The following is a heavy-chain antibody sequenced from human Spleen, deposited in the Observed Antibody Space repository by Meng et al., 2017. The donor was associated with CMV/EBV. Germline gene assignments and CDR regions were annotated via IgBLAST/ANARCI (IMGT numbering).Heavy chain of an antibody. J-gene: IGHJ4*02. CDR1: GGSISSYY. CDR3: ARDRTTYFDY. V-gene: IGHV4-59*01. D-gene: IGHD1-7*01. Sequence: ESLKISCTVSGGSISSYYWSWLRQPPGKGLEWIGFIYYSGITNYNPSLKSRVTISVDTSKNQFSLKLSSVTAADTAVYYCARDRTTYFDYWGQGTLVTVSS. CDR2: IYYSGIT.